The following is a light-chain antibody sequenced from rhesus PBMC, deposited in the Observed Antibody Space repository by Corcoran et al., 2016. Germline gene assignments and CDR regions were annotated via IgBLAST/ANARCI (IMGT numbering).Light chain of an antibody. V-gene: IGKV1-25*01. Sequence: DIQMTQSPSSLSASAGDSVTITCLASQAITNDLAWYQQKPGQTPKLLIYEASSLQSGIPFRFSGSGTRTGFTLAISDLQSEIFARYYCQHYYSYPWPFGQGTKVEL. CDR3: QHYYSYPWP. CDR1: QAITND. CDR2: EAS. J-gene: IGKJ1*01.